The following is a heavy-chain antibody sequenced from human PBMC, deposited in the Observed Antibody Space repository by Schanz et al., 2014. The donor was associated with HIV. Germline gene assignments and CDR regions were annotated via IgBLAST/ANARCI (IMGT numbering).Heavy chain of an antibody. Sequence: EVQLVESGGAWVQPGGSLRLSCAASGFTFRSNDMSWVRQAPGKGLEWVANIKEDGAGEYYVGSVKGRFTISRDNSKNTVYLQMNSLRVEDTAVYYCARFANWAFDIWGQGTTVTVSS. CDR1: GFTFRSND. CDR2: IKEDGAGE. CDR3: ARFANWAFDI. V-gene: IGHV3-7*01. J-gene: IGHJ3*02. D-gene: IGHD1-1*01.